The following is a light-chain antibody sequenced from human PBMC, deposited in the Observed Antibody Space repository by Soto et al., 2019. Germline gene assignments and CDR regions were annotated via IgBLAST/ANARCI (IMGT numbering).Light chain of an antibody. CDR1: QSVSSY. Sequence: DIVLTQSPATLSLSPGERATLSCRASQSVSSYLAWYQQKPGQAPRLLISAASNRATGIPARFSGGGSRTDFTLTISSLEPEDFAVYYCQQRSNWPPLTFGGGTKVEIK. J-gene: IGKJ4*01. CDR2: AAS. CDR3: QQRSNWPPLT. V-gene: IGKV3-11*01.